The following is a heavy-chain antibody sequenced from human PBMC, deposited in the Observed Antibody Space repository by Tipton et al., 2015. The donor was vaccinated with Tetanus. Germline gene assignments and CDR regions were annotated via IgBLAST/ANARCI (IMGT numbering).Heavy chain of an antibody. CDR2: IFYSGRT. Sequence: TLSLTCTVSSGSISSSSFYWDWIRQPPGKGLDWIGSIFYSGRTYYNPSLNSRVTISLDTSKNQFSLKLSSVTAADTAVYYCARVRRGATTDLDYWGQGTLVTVSS. J-gene: IGHJ4*02. D-gene: IGHD5-12*01. CDR1: SGSISSSSFY. CDR3: ARVRRGATTDLDY. V-gene: IGHV4-39*07.